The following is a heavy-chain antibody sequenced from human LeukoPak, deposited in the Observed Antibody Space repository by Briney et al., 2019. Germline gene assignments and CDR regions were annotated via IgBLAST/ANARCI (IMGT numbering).Heavy chain of an antibody. CDR1: GFAFSSYN. D-gene: IGHD3-10*01. CDR3: ARDFRGLSWYFDY. Sequence: PGGSLRLSCAASGFAFSSYNMNWARQAPGRGXEXXSYISSGXSTIYYADSVKGRFTISRDNAKNSLYLQMNSLGAEDTAVYYCARDFRGLSWYFDYWGQGTLVTVSS. CDR2: ISSGXSTI. V-gene: IGHV3-48*01. J-gene: IGHJ4*02.